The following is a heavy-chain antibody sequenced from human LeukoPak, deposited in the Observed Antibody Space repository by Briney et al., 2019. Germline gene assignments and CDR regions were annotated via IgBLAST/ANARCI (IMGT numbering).Heavy chain of an antibody. CDR1: GYTFTGYY. CDR2: INPNSGGT. D-gene: IGHD5-24*01. J-gene: IGHJ4*02. Sequence: GASVKVSCKASGYTFTGYYMHWVRQAPGQGLEWMGWINPNSGGTNYAQKFQGRVTMTRDTSISTAYMELSSLRSGDTAVYYCARTYGRDGYNYNYWGQGTLVTVSS. V-gene: IGHV1-2*02. CDR3: ARTYGRDGYNYNY.